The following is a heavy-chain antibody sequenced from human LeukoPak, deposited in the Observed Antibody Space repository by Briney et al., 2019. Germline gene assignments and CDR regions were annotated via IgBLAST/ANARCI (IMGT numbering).Heavy chain of an antibody. J-gene: IGHJ6*02. CDR1: GFTFTSYT. Sequence: GASVNVSCKASGFTFTSYTKQWVRHPRGQRLEWIGWIGVGSGNTNYAQKFHERVTITRDMSTSTAYMELSSLRSEDTVVYYCAAAFYSGYDYYYYYGMDVWGQGTTVTVSS. CDR2: IGVGSGNT. CDR3: AAAFYSGYDYYYYYGMDV. V-gene: IGHV1-58*02. D-gene: IGHD5-12*01.